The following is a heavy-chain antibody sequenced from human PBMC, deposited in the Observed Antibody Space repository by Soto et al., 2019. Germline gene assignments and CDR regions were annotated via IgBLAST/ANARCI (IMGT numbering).Heavy chain of an antibody. CDR3: ARAEEYCSSTSCYAHGMDV. Sequence: QVQLVQSGAEVKKPGSSVKVSCKASGGTFSSYTISWVRQAPGQGLEWMGRIIPILGIANYAQKFQDRVTITADKSTSTAYMELSSLRSEDTAVYYCARAEEYCSSTSCYAHGMDVWGQGTTVTVSS. D-gene: IGHD2-2*01. V-gene: IGHV1-69*02. J-gene: IGHJ6*02. CDR2: IIPILGIA. CDR1: GGTFSSYT.